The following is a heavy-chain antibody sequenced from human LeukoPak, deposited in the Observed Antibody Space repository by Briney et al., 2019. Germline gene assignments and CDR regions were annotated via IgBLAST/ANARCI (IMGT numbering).Heavy chain of an antibody. CDR3: ARGPGDY. V-gene: IGHV1-3*01. J-gene: IGHJ4*02. CDR2: INAGNGNT. D-gene: IGHD3-10*01. CDR1: GYIFTNYG. Sequence: ASVKVSCKTSGYIFTNYGVSWVRQAPGQRLEWMGWINAGNGNTKYSQKFQGRVTITRDTSASTAYMELSSLRSEDTAVYYRARGPGDYWGQGTLVTVSS.